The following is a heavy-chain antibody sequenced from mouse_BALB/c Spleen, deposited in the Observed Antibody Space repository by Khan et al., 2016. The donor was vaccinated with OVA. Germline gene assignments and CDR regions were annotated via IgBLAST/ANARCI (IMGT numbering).Heavy chain of an antibody. CDR3: DRETYYCYCAVDK. Sequence: QVELVLSGPGLVASSQSLSITCNISGFSLTSYGIHWVRQPPGKGLEWLVVIWSDGSTIYNSTIKSRLSITKDNSKSHVFLKMNSLQTDDKAMYYGDRETYYCYCAVDKWGQGTTVTVSS. J-gene: IGHJ4*01. D-gene: IGHD1-1*02. V-gene: IGHV2-6-1*01. CDR1: GFSLTSYG. CDR2: IWSDGST.